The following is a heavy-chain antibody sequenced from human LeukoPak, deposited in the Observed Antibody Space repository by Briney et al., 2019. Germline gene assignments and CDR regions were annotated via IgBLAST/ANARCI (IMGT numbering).Heavy chain of an antibody. J-gene: IGHJ4*02. CDR2: IIPIFGTA. CDR1: GGTFSSYA. CDR3: ASDHGTYDYVWGSYRYTDY. V-gene: IGHV1-69*06. Sequence: ASVKVSCKASGGTFSSYAISWVRQAPGQGLEWMGGIIPIFGTANYAQKFQGRVTITADKSTSTAYMELSSLRSEDTAVYYCASDHGTYDYVWGSYRYTDYWGQGTLVTVS. D-gene: IGHD3-16*02.